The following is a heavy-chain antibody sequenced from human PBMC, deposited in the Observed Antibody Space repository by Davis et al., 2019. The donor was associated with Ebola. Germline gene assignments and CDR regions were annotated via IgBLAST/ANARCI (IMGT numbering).Heavy chain of an antibody. D-gene: IGHD4-17*01. CDR1: GGSVISSSYY. Sequence: MPSETLSLTCTVSGGSVISSSYYWGWIRQPPGKGLEWIGSIYYSGSTYYNPSLKSRVTISVDTSKNQFSLKLSSVTAADTAVYYCARETTVTLIDYWGQGTLVTVSS. J-gene: IGHJ4*02. V-gene: IGHV4-39*02. CDR2: IYYSGST. CDR3: ARETTVTLIDY.